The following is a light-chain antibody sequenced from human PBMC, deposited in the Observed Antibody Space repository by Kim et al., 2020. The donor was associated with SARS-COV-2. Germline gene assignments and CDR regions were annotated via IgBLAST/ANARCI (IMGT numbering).Light chain of an antibody. J-gene: IGLJ2*01. V-gene: IGLV1-47*01. CDR1: PSNAGNNF. CDR3: ASWDDSLSGFVV. Sequence: SVIISCSVSPSNAGNNFVSWYQQIQGTASKVLIYRSHRRPSGVPRRFSGPKSGASASLAISGLRSEDEGDYYCASWDDSLSGFVVFGGGTQLTVL. CDR2: RSH.